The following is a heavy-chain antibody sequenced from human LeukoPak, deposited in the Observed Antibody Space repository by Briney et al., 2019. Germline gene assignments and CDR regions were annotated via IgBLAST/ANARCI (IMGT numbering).Heavy chain of an antibody. V-gene: IGHV4-59*01. J-gene: IGHJ4*02. CDR2: IYYSGST. CDR1: GGSISSYY. CDR3: ARVNFDWFRLDY. Sequence: PSETLSLTCTASGGSISSYYWSWIRQPPGKGLEWIGYIYYSGSTNCNPSLKKRVTISVDTSKNQFSLKLSSVSAADTAVYYCARVNFDWFRLDYWGQGTLVTVSS. D-gene: IGHD3-9*01.